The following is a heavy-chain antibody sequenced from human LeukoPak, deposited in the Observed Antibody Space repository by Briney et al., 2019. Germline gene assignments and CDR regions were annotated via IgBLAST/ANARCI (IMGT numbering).Heavy chain of an antibody. V-gene: IGHV4-59*01. J-gene: IGHJ5*02. D-gene: IGHD6-13*01. CDR1: GGSFRSYY. CDR3: ARGSIAAAEGSHWFDP. Sequence: SETLSLTCTVSGGSFRSYYWSWIRQPPGKGLEWIGYIYYSGSTNYNPSLKSRVTISVDTSKNQFSLKLSSVTAADTAVYYCARGSIAAAEGSHWFDPWGQGTLVTVSS. CDR2: IYYSGST.